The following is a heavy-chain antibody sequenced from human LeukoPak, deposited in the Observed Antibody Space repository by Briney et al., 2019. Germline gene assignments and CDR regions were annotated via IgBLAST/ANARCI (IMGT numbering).Heavy chain of an antibody. V-gene: IGHV3-48*01. CDR3: ARDRIGNDY. J-gene: IGHJ4*02. CDR2: ISSSSSTI. D-gene: IGHD1-1*01. Sequence: GGSLRLSCAASGFTFSSYSMNWVRQAPGKGLEWVSSISSSSSTIYYADSVKGRFTISRDNAKNSLYLQMNGLRAEDTAVYYCARDRIGNDYWGQGTLVTVSS. CDR1: GFTFSSYS.